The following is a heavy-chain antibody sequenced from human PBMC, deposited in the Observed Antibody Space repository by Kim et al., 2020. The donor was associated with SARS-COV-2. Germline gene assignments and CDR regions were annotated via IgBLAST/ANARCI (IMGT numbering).Heavy chain of an antibody. CDR2: IYYSGST. CDR1: GGSISSYY. V-gene: IGHV4-59*13. Sequence: SETLSLTCTVSGGSISSYYWSWIRQPPGKGLEWIGYIYYSGSTNYNPSLKSRVTISVDTSKNQFSLKLSSVTAADTAVYYCARGIKTKKRVGAERWFDPWGQGTLVTVSS. J-gene: IGHJ5*02. D-gene: IGHD1-26*01. CDR3: ARGIKTKKRVGAERWFDP.